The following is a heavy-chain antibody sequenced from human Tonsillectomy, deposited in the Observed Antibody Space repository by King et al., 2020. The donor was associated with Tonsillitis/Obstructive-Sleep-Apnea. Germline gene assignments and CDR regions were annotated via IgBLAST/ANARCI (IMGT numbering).Heavy chain of an antibody. D-gene: IGHD3-3*01. CDR1: GYTFTGYY. J-gene: IGHJ5*02. Sequence: VQLVQSGAEVKKPGASVKVSCQASGYTFTGYYMHWVRQAPGQGLEWMGWINPNSGGTNYAQTLQGRVTMTRDTSISTAYMELSRLRSDDTAVYYCARAGRLRLLEWLPGANWFDPWGQGTLVTVSS. V-gene: IGHV1-2*02. CDR3: ARAGRLRLLEWLPGANWFDP. CDR2: INPNSGGT.